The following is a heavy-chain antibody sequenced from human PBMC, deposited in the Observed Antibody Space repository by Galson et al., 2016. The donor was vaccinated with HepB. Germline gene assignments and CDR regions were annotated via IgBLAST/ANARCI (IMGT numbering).Heavy chain of an antibody. V-gene: IGHV3-30-3*01. Sequence: SLRLSCAASGFTFSLYAMHWVRQAPGKGLEWVAVVSYDGSTKYVDSVKGRYTIFRDNSKNTLYLQMNSLRAEDTAVYYCARAFKSGELRRSIVAVGTHRFDPWGQGTLVTVSS. D-gene: IGHD6-13*01. CDR2: VSYDGSTK. CDR1: GFTFSLYA. J-gene: IGHJ5*02. CDR3: ARAFKSGELRRSIVAVGTHRFDP.